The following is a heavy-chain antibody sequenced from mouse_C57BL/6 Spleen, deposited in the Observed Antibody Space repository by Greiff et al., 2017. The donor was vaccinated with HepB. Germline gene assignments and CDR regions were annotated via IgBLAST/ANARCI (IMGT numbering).Heavy chain of an antibody. CDR3: TYPDYFDY. V-gene: IGHV14-4*01. D-gene: IGHD5-1*01. CDR1: GFNIKDDY. CDR2: IDPENGDT. Sequence: EVQGVESGAELVRPGASVKLSCTASGFNIKDDYMHWVKHRPEQGLEWIGWIDPENGDTEYASKFQGKATITADTSSNTAYLQLSSLTSEDTAVYYCTYPDYFDYWGQGTTLTVSS. J-gene: IGHJ2*01.